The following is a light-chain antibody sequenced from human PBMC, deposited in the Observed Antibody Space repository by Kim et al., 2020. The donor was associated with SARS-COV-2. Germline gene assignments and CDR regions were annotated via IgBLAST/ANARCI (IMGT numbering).Light chain of an antibody. CDR3: QAWDSSTWV. Sequence: VSPGQTASITCSGDKLGDKYACWYQQKPGQSPVLVIYQDSKWPSGIPERFSGSNSGNTATLTISGTQAMDEADYYCQAWDSSTWVFGGGTQLTVL. V-gene: IGLV3-1*01. J-gene: IGLJ3*02. CDR1: KLGDKY. CDR2: QDS.